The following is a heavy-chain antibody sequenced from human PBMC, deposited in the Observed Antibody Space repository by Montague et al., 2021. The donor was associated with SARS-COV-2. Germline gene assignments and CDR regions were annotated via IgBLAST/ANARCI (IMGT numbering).Heavy chain of an antibody. CDR2: ISSSGSTI. D-gene: IGHD3-3*01. CDR3: ARGGTYYNFWSGFYNYHYAMDV. V-gene: IGHV3-48*03. J-gene: IGHJ6*02. CDR1: GFTFSSYE. Sequence: SLRLSCAASGFTFSSYEMNWVRQAPGKRLERVSHISSSGSTIYYADSVKGRFTISRDNAKSSLYLQMNSLRAEDTAVYYCARGGTYYNFWSGFYNYHYAMDVWGQGTTVTVSS.